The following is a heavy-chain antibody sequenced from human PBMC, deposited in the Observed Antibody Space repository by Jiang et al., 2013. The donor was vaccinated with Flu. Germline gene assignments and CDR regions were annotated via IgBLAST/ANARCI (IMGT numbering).Heavy chain of an antibody. J-gene: IGHJ4*02. CDR3: VRVSYVAYYFDT. CDR1: GGSLGAHF. V-gene: IGHV4-34*01. D-gene: IGHD1-26*01. CDR2: INLSGFS. Sequence: LLKPSETLSLTCAVRGGSLGAHFWTWIRXPPGGGLEWIGEINLSGFSNYKPSLKSRVTFLLDMSKNQFSLTLTSVTAADTGVYYCVRVSYVAYYFDTWGQGTLVTVSS.